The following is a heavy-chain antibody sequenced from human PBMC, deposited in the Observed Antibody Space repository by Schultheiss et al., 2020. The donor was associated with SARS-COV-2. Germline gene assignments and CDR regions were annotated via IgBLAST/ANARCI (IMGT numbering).Heavy chain of an antibody. V-gene: IGHV3-21*01. CDR3: AGPGIAARSPTFY. D-gene: IGHD6-6*01. J-gene: IGHJ4*02. CDR1: GFTFSSYS. Sequence: GGSLRLSCAASGFTFSSYSMNWVRQAPGKGLEWVSSISSSSSYIYYADSVKGRFTISRDNAKNSLYLQMNSLRAEDTAVYYSAGPGIAARSPTFYWGQGTLVTVSS. CDR2: ISSSSSYI.